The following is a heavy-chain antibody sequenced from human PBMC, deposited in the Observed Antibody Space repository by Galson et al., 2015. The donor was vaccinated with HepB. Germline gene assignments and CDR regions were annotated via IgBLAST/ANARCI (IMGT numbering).Heavy chain of an antibody. CDR3: AKFLSGWYWGTYYYHAMDV. V-gene: IGHV3-23*01. J-gene: IGHJ6*02. Sequence: SLRLSCAASGFSFINYAMTWVRQAPGKGLEWVSGISGDGGNTYYADSMKGRFTISRDNAKNTLYLQMNSLKAEDTAIYYCAKFLSGWYWGTYYYHAMDVWGQGTTVTVSS. CDR1: GFSFINYA. CDR2: ISGDGGNT. D-gene: IGHD6-19*01.